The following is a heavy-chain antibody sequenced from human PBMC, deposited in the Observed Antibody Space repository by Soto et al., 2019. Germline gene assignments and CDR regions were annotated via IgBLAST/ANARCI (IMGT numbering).Heavy chain of an antibody. J-gene: IGHJ4*02. CDR1: GFSFSAYA. CDR3: VKDRYVDY. Sequence: GGSLSLSCSVSGFSFSAYAMHWVRQAPGKGLEYVSSISSNGGSTYYADAVKGRFTISRDNSKSTLYLQMSSLRADDTGVYYCVKDRYVDYWGQGTLVPVSS. CDR2: ISSNGGST. V-gene: IGHV3-64D*06.